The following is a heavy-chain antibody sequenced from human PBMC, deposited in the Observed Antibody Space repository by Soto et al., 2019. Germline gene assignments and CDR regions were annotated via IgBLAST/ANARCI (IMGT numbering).Heavy chain of an antibody. Sequence: GGSLRLSCEASGFIFSHYAMTWVRQAPGKGLEWVSTVAYNGDPYSPDSVKGRFTISRDNSRNTVTLQMTSLRAEDTAVYFCAKTRGTTVPSGTRTFHXWGQGTLVTVSX. CDR3: AKTRGTTVPSGTRTFHX. CDR1: GFIFSHYA. J-gene: IGHJ4*02. V-gene: IGHV3-23*01. D-gene: IGHD1-1*01. CDR2: VAYNGDP.